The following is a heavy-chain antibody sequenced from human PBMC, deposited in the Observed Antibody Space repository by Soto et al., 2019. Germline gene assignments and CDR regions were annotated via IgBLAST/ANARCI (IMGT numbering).Heavy chain of an antibody. CDR1: GGSFSGYY. J-gene: IGHJ5*02. Sequence: PSETLSLTCAVYGGSFSGYYWSWIRQPPGKGLEWIGEINHSGSTNYNPSLKSRVTISVDTSKNQFSLKLSSVTAADTAVYYCAREYSSSSMDWFDPWGQGTLVTVS. V-gene: IGHV4-34*01. CDR3: AREYSSSSMDWFDP. D-gene: IGHD6-6*01. CDR2: INHSGST.